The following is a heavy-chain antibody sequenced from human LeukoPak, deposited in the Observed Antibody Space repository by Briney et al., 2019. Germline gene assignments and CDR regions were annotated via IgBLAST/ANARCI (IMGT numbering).Heavy chain of an antibody. CDR3: ARRRYYDGSGYLE. CDR1: GDSVSRSDSY. CDR2: IYYSGRT. V-gene: IGHV4-39*01. Sequence: SETLSLTCSVSGDSVSRSDSYWDWIRQPPGKGLKWIGTIYYSGRTYYSPSLKSRVTMSVDPSNNQFSLNLRSVTAADTAVYYCARRRYYDGSGYLEWGQGTLLSVSS. J-gene: IGHJ1*01. D-gene: IGHD3-22*01.